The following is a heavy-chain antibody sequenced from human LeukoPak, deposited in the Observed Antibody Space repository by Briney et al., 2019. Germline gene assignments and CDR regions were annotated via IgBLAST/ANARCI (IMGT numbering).Heavy chain of an antibody. J-gene: IGHJ4*02. CDR1: GFTFSSYW. Sequence: GGSLRLSCAASGFTFSSYWMSWVRQAPGKGLEWVAVIWYDGSNKYYADSVKGRFTISRDNSKNTLYLQMNSLRAEDTAVYYCARAEPLAAAGPDLFDYWGQGTLVTVSS. CDR2: IWYDGSNK. CDR3: ARAEPLAAAGPDLFDY. D-gene: IGHD6-13*01. V-gene: IGHV3-33*08.